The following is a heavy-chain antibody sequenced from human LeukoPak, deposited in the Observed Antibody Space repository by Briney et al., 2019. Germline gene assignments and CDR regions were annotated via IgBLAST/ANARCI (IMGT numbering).Heavy chain of an antibody. D-gene: IGHD2-2*01. CDR2: MNFDGSNQ. CDR1: GFTFSIYG. CDR3: AREPGGVPADLDY. J-gene: IGHJ4*02. V-gene: IGHV3-30*02. Sequence: GGSLRLSCAASGFTFSIYGMHWVRQAPGKGLEWVAFMNFDGSNQYYADSVKGRFTISRDNSKNTLYLQMNSLRAEDTAVYYCAREPGGVPADLDYWGQGTLVTVSS.